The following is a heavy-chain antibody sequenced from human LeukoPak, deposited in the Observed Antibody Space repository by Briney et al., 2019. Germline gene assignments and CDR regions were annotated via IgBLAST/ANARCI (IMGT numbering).Heavy chain of an antibody. J-gene: IGHJ4*01. Sequence: GGSLRLSCAASGFNFDDYTMHSVRQIPGKSLEWVSLINWDGGSTFYADSVKGRFTISIDTRKNFLYLQMISLRTEDTTLYYCAKDLGKVIAAAGTLRFDSWGRGTLVTVSS. D-gene: IGHD6-13*01. CDR2: INWDGGST. CDR3: AKDLGKVIAAAGTLRFDS. V-gene: IGHV3-43*01. CDR1: GFNFDDYT.